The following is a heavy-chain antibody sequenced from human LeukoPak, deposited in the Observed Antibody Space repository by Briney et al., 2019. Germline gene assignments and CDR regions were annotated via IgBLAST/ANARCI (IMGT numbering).Heavy chain of an antibody. CDR1: GGSISSYY. Sequence: ASETLSLTCTVSGGSISSYYWSWIRQPPGKGLEWIGYIYYSGSTNYNPSLKSRVTISVDRSKNQFSLKLSSVTAADTAVYYCARGVAYYYGSGSYYNVWFDPWGQGTLVTVSS. D-gene: IGHD3-10*01. CDR2: IYYSGST. CDR3: ARGVAYYYGSGSYYNVWFDP. J-gene: IGHJ5*02. V-gene: IGHV4-59*12.